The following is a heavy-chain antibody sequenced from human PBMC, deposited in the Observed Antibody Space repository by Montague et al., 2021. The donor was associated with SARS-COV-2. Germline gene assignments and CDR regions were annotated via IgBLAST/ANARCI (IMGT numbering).Heavy chain of an antibody. CDR1: GFSLSTSGMC. D-gene: IGHD5-18*01. J-gene: IGHJ4*02. V-gene: IGHV2-70*01. CDR2: IDWDDDK. CDR3: ARMPDQVWLDY. Sequence: PALGKPTQTLTLTCTFSGFSLSTSGMCVSWIRQPPGKALEWLAVIDWDDDKSYSTSLKTRLTISKDTSKNQVVLTMANMDPVDTATYYCARMPDQVWLDYWGQGILVTVSS.